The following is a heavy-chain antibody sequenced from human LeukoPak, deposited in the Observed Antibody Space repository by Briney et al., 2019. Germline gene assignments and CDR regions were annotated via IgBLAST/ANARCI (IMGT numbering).Heavy chain of an antibody. J-gene: IGHJ4*02. CDR1: GGSISSGDYY. CDR3: ARVYYDFWSGYYYYFDY. Sequence: PSETLSLTCTVSGGSISSGDYYWSWIRQPPGKGLEWIGYIYHSGSTYYNPSLKSRVTISVDRSKNQFSLKLSSVTAADTAVYYCARVYYDFWSGYYYYFDYWGQGTLVTVSS. CDR2: IYHSGST. V-gene: IGHV4-30-2*01. D-gene: IGHD3-3*01.